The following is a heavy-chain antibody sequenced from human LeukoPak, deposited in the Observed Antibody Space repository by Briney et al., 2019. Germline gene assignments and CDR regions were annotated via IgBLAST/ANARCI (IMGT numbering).Heavy chain of an antibody. CDR1: GFTFSSYG. Sequence: GGSLRLSCAASGFTFSSYGMHWVRQAPGKGLVWVARLSSDESFTSYADSVKGRFTISRDNARNLVYLKMNSLRDEDTAVYYRARVRGSTLGRAYLDPWGQGTRVTVSS. CDR2: LSSDESFT. V-gene: IGHV3-74*01. J-gene: IGHJ5*02. CDR3: ARVRGSTLGRAYLDP. D-gene: IGHD2-15*01.